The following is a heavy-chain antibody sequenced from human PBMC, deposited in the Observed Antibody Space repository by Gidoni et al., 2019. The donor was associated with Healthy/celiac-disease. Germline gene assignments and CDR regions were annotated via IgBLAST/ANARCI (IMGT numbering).Heavy chain of an antibody. V-gene: IGHV3-30*07. Sequence: YGADSVKGRFTISRDNSKNTLYLQMNSLRAEDTAVYYCAREEAAGRAYFDYWGQGTLVTVSS. D-gene: IGHD6-13*01. CDR3: AREEAAGRAYFDY. J-gene: IGHJ4*02.